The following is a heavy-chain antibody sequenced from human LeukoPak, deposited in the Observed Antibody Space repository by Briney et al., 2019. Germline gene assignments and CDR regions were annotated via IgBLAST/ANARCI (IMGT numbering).Heavy chain of an antibody. Sequence: GASVKVSCKASGGTFSSYTISWVRQAPGQGLEWMGGISPIFGTANYAQKFQGRVTITADESTSTAYMELSSLRSDDTAVYYCAKGIVVVTFLDYWGQGTLVTVSS. D-gene: IGHD3-22*01. CDR1: GGTFSSYT. J-gene: IGHJ4*02. V-gene: IGHV1-69*13. CDR3: AKGIVVVTFLDY. CDR2: ISPIFGTA.